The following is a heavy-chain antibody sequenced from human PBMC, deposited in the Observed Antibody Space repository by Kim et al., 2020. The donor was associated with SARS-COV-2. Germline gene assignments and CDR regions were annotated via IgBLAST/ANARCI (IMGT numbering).Heavy chain of an antibody. J-gene: IGHJ6*02. CDR1: GGSFSGYY. V-gene: IGHV4-34*01. D-gene: IGHD2-2*02. Sequence: SETLSLTCAVYGGSFSGYYWSWIRQPPGKGLEWIGEINHSGSTNYNPSLKSRVTISVDTSKNQFSLKLSSVTAADTAVYYCARGSDPRLVVPAAIRGRYSSSSLTRSNRPYYYYGMDVWGQGTTVTVSS. CDR3: ARGSDPRLVVPAAIRGRYSSSSLTRSNRPYYYYGMDV. CDR2: INHSGST.